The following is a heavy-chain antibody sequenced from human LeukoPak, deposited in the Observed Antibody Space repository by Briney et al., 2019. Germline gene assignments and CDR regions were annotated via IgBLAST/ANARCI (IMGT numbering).Heavy chain of an antibody. Sequence: SETLSLTCTVSGGSISDYSWSWIRQPPGKGLEWIGNIYYSGSANHNPSLKSRVTISVDRSKNQFSLKLSSVTAADTAVYYCARGPPEPGSPPFAPWGQGTLVTVPS. V-gene: IGHV4-59*12. J-gene: IGHJ5*02. CDR1: GGSISDYS. CDR3: ARGPPEPGSPPFAP. CDR2: IYYSGSA. D-gene: IGHD2-15*01.